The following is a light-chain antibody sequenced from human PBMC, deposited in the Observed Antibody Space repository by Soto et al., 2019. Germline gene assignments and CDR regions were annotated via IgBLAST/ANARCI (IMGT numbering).Light chain of an antibody. J-gene: IGKJ5*01. CDR3: QQANSYPLT. CDR2: AAS. CDR1: QRIQIY. Sequence: DVQMTQYPSALSESVGDRFTITCRASQRIQIYLSWYQKKKGKAPKLRIYAASRLQSGVPSRLRGSGYGTDLTITISSMKPEDFESYDCQQANSYPLTFGQGTRLEIK. V-gene: IGKV1-39*01.